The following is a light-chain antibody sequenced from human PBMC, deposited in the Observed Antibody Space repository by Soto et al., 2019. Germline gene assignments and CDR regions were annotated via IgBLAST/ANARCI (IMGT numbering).Light chain of an antibody. CDR2: AAS. CDR1: QSIRSY. V-gene: IGKV1-39*01. J-gene: IGKJ1*01. CDR3: QQTYSTPRT. Sequence: DIQMTQSPSSLSASLGDRVTITCRASQSIRSYLNWYQQKPGKAPKXLIFAASTLQSGVPSRFSGSGSGTDLTLTISSLQPEDVETYYCQQTYSTPRTFGQGTKVDIK.